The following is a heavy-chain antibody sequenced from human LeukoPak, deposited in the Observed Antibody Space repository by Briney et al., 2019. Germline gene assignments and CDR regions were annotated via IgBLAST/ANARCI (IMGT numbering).Heavy chain of an antibody. D-gene: IGHD3-16*01. CDR3: AKGGESYYNHYYMDV. CDR1: GFSFNSYA. Sequence: PGGSLRLSCAASGFSFNSYAMTWVRQAPGKGPEWVSTISGGGSSTYYADSVKGRFTIPRDNSKSTLYLQMNSLRAEDTAVYYCAKGGESYYNHYYMDVWGKGTTVTVSS. J-gene: IGHJ6*03. V-gene: IGHV3-23*01. CDR2: ISGGGSST.